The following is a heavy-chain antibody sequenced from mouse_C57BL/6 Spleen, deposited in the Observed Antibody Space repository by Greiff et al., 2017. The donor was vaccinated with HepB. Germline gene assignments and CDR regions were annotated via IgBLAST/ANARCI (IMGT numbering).Heavy chain of an antibody. D-gene: IGHD1-1*01. Sequence: QVQLKESGAELARPGASVKLSCKASGYTFTSYGISWVKQRTGQGLEWIGEIYPRSGNTYYNEKFKGKATLTADKSSSTAYMELRSLTSEDSAVYFCARWTTVVATDYWGQGTTLTVSS. CDR3: ARWTTVVATDY. J-gene: IGHJ2*01. CDR1: GYTFTSYG. V-gene: IGHV1-81*01. CDR2: IYPRSGNT.